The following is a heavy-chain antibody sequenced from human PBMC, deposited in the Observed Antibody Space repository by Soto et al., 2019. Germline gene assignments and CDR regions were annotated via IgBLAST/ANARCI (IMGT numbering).Heavy chain of an antibody. D-gene: IGHD3-9*01. CDR1: GGTFSSYT. Sequence: QVQLVQSGAEVKKPGSSVKVSCKASGGTFSSYTISWVRQAPGQGLEWMGRIIPILGIANYALKFQGRVTIPADKSTSTAYMELSSLRSEDTAVYYCAWDTIFAAFAIWGQGTMVTVSS. CDR2: IIPILGIA. V-gene: IGHV1-69*02. J-gene: IGHJ3*02. CDR3: AWDTIFAAFAI.